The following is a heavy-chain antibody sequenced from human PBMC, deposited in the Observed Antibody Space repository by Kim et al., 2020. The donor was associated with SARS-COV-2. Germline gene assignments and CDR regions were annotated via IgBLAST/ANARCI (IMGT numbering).Heavy chain of an antibody. CDR2: IICSGTTI. CDR3: ARGPKYSPLDY. V-gene: IGHV3-48*03. J-gene: IGHJ4*02. D-gene: IGHD5-18*01. Sequence: GGSLRLSCAASGFTFSSYEMNWVRQAPGKGLEWVSYIICSGTTIYYADSVRGRFTISRDNDKNSLYLQMNSLRAEDTAVYYCARGPKYSPLDYWGQGTLV. CDR1: GFTFSSYE.